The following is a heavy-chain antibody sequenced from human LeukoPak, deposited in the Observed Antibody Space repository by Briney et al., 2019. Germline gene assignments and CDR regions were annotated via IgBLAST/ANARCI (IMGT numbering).Heavy chain of an antibody. V-gene: IGHV4-30-4*08. Sequence: SQTLSLTCTVSGGSISSGDYYWSWIRQPPGKGLEWIGYIYYSGSTYYNPSLNSRVTISVDTSKNQFSLKLSSVTAADTAVYYCAREEGAIQLGYFDLWGRGTLVTVSS. CDR3: AREEGAIQLGYFDL. J-gene: IGHJ2*01. CDR2: IYYSGST. CDR1: GGSISSGDYY. D-gene: IGHD2-21*01.